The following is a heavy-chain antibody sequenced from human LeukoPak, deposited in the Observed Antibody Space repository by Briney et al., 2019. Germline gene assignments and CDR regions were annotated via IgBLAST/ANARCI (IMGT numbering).Heavy chain of an antibody. CDR1: GYTFTGYY. CDR3: AKTITMIVPMFDY. D-gene: IGHD3-22*01. CDR2: INPNSGGT. V-gene: IGHV1-2*02. Sequence: ASVKVSCKASGYTFTGYYMHWVRQAPGQGLEWMGWINPNSGGTNYAQKSQGRVTMTRDTSISTAYMELSRLRSDDTAVYYCAKTITMIVPMFDYWGQGTLVTVSS. J-gene: IGHJ4*02.